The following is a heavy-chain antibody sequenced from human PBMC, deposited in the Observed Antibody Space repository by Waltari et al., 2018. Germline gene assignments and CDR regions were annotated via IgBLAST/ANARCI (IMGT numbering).Heavy chain of an antibody. CDR1: AGSIRSSCYY. CDR2: IYYSGGT. CDR3: ARPSLSGAFDI. V-gene: IGHV4-39*01. J-gene: IGHJ3*02. D-gene: IGHD2-2*01. Sequence: QLQLQESGPGLVKPSETLSLTCTVSAGSIRSSCYYWGWLRQPPGKGLEWIGRIYYSGGTYYNPSLKSRVTVSVDTSKNQFSLKLSSVTAADTAVYYCARPSLSGAFDIWGQGTMVTVSS.